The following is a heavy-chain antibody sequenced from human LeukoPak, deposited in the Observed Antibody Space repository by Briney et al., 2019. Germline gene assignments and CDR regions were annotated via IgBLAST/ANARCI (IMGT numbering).Heavy chain of an antibody. Sequence: GGSLRLSCAASGFTFSSYSMNWVRQAPGKGLEWVSYISSSSGTIFYADSVEGRFTISRDNAKNSLYLQMNSLRAEDTAVYYCARGLTYYYETSGYYYFDDWGQGTLVTVSS. CDR1: GFTFSSYS. CDR2: ISSSSGTI. D-gene: IGHD3-22*01. V-gene: IGHV3-48*01. J-gene: IGHJ4*02. CDR3: ARGLTYYYETSGYYYFDD.